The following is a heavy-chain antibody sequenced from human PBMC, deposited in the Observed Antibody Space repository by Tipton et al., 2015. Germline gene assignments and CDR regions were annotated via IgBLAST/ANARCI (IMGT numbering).Heavy chain of an antibody. CDR3: ARSGYPYGMDV. Sequence: TLSLTCSVPGGSLSSGGFSWSWIRQPPGKGLEWIGYIYQGGSTYYNPSLKSRVTMSVDRPKNQFSLKLTSVTAADTSVYYCARSGYPYGMDVWGQGTTVTVSS. V-gene: IGHV4-30-2*01. CDR2: IYQGGST. CDR1: GGSLSSGGFS. J-gene: IGHJ6*02. D-gene: IGHD5-12*01.